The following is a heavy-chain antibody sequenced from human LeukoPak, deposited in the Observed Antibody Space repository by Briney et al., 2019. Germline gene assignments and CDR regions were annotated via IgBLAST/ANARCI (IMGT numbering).Heavy chain of an antibody. Sequence: SETLSLTCAVYGGSFSGYYWSWIRQPPGKGLEWIGEINHSGSTNYNPSLKSRVTISVDTSKNQFSLKLSSVTAADPAVYYCARGSRGVPRGWFDPWGQGTLVTVSS. CDR3: ARGSRGVPRGWFDP. CDR1: GGSFSGYY. V-gene: IGHV4-34*01. D-gene: IGHD3-10*01. CDR2: INHSGST. J-gene: IGHJ5*02.